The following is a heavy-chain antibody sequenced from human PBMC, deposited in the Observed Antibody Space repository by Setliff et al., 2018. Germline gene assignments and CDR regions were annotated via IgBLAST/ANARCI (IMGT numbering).Heavy chain of an antibody. Sequence: SETLSLTCTVSGGSISSSSYYWGWVRQPPGKGLEWIGSIYYSGSTYYNPSLKSRVTISVDTSKNQFSLKLSSVTAADTAVYYCARGYYYGSGTDYWGQGTLVTVSS. V-gene: IGHV4-39*07. D-gene: IGHD3-10*01. CDR3: ARGYYYGSGTDY. J-gene: IGHJ4*02. CDR1: GGSISSSSYY. CDR2: IYYSGST.